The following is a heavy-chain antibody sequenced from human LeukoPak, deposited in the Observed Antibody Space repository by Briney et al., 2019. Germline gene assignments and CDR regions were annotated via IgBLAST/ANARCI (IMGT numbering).Heavy chain of an antibody. CDR3: ARVRYSDSSVLTRKRSYYFDY. Sequence: SGTLSLTCAVSGGSISSSNWWSWIRQPAGKGLESIGHISTSGSTNYNPSLKSRVTMSVDTSKNQFSLKLSSVTAADTAVYYCARVRYSDSSVLTRKRSYYFDYWGQGTLVTVSS. CDR1: GGSISSSNW. J-gene: IGHJ4*02. V-gene: IGHV4-4*07. CDR2: ISTSGST. D-gene: IGHD3-22*01.